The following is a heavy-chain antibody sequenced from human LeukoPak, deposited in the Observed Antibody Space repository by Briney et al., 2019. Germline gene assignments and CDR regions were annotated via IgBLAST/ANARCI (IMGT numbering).Heavy chain of an antibody. V-gene: IGHV1-2*02. Sequence: ASVKVSCTASGYSFTGYFMQWVRQAPGQGLEWMGWINPNSGDTNYAQKFQGRVTMTRDTSISTAYMELSRLRSDDAAVYYCARRFYYAMDVWGQGTAVTVSS. J-gene: IGHJ6*02. CDR1: GYSFTGYF. CDR3: ARRFYYAMDV. CDR2: INPNSGDT. D-gene: IGHD3-16*01.